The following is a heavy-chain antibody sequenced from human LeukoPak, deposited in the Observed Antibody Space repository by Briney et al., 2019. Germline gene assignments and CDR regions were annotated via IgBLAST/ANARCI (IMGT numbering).Heavy chain of an antibody. D-gene: IGHD5-18*01. J-gene: IGHJ4*02. CDR1: GGSISSYY. CDR2: IYYSGST. Sequence: SETLSLTCTVSGGSISSYYWSWIRQPPGKGLEWIGYIYYSGSTNYNPSLKSRVTISVDTSKNQFSLKLSSVTAADTAVYYCARAEGGYSFPIDYWGQGTLVTVSS. V-gene: IGHV4-59*01. CDR3: ARAEGGYSFPIDY.